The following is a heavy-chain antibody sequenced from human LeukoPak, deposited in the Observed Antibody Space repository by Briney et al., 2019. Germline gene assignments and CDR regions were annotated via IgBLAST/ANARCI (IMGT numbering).Heavy chain of an antibody. V-gene: IGHV4-59*01. J-gene: IGHJ4*02. CDR3: ARSEYDYGYYFDY. CDR2: IYYSGST. CDR1: GGSISSYY. Sequence: PSETLSLTCTVSGGSISSYYWSWIRQPPGKGLEWIGYIYYSGSTNYNPSLKSRVTISVDTSKNQFSLKLSSVTAADTAVYYCARSEYDYGYYFDYWGQGTLVTVSS. D-gene: IGHD4-17*01.